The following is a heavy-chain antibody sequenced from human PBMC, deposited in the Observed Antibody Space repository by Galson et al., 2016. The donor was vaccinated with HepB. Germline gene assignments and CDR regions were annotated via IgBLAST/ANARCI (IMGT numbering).Heavy chain of an antibody. D-gene: IGHD2-2*01. CDR1: GFTFSYYS. J-gene: IGHJ6*04. V-gene: IGHV3-21*01. CDR2: ISSSRSYI. CDR3: ARVLPAADSYYYYGMDV. Sequence: SLRLSCAASGFTFSYYSMNWVRQAPGKGLEWVSFISSSRSYIYYADSVKGRFTISRDNAKSSLYLQMNSLRAEDTAVYYCARVLPAADSYYYYGMDVWGKGTTVTVSS.